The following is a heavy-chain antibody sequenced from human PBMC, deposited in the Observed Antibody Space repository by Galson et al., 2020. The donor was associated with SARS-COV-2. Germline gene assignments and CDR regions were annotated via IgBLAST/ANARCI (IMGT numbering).Heavy chain of an antibody. CDR2: IYHSGST. D-gene: IGHD5-18*01. J-gene: IGHJ3*02. Sequence: SETLSLTCAVSGGSISSGGYSWSWIRQPPGKGREWIGYIYHSGSTYYNPSLKSRVTISEDRSKNQFSLKLSSVTAADTAVYYCARGDTAMVRHDAFDIWGQGTMVTVSS. CDR1: GGSISSGGYS. V-gene: IGHV4-30-2*01. CDR3: ARGDTAMVRHDAFDI.